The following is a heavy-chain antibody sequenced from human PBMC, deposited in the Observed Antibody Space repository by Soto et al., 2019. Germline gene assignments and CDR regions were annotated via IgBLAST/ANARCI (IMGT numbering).Heavy chain of an antibody. Sequence: QVQLVQSGTEVKKPGASVKVSCKASGYTFNSYDINWVRQAAGQGLEWMGWMNPNSGNTCYAQKFQGRVTMTRDTSITTAYMELSSLRSEDTAVYYCARGKSLENWGQGTLVTVSS. D-gene: IGHD1-1*01. CDR1: GYTFNSYD. V-gene: IGHV1-8*01. CDR3: ARGKSLEN. J-gene: IGHJ4*02. CDR2: MNPNSGNT.